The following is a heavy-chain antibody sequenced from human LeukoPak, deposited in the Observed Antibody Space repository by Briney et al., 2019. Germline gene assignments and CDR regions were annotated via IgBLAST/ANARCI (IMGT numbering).Heavy chain of an antibody. J-gene: IGHJ4*02. D-gene: IGHD2-2*01. CDR1: GGSISSSSYY. CDR2: IYYSGST. V-gene: IGHV4-39*01. CDR3: ARIGYCSSASCSVVKQWLVRVYFDY. Sequence: PSETLSLTCTVSGGSISSSSYYWGWIRQPPGKGLEWIGSIYYSGSTYYNPSLKSRVTISVDTSKNQFSLVLNSVTAADTAVYYCARIGYCSSASCSVVKQWLVRVYFDYWGQGTLVTVSS.